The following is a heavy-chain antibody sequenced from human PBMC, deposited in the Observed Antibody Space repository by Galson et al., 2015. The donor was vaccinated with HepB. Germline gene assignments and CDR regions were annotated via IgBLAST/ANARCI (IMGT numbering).Heavy chain of an antibody. CDR3: ARDPRVVRGDYYYYMDV. J-gene: IGHJ6*03. Sequence: QSGAEVKKPGASVKVSCKASGYTFTSYGISWVRQASGQGLEWMGWISAYNGNTNYAQKLQGRVTMTTDTSTATAYMELRSLRSDDTAVYYCARDPRVVRGDYYYYMDVWGKGTTVTVSS. CDR2: ISAYNGNT. D-gene: IGHD3-10*01. CDR1: GYTFTSYG. V-gene: IGHV1-18*01.